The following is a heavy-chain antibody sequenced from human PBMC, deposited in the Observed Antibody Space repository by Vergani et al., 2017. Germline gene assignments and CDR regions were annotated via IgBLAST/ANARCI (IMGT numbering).Heavy chain of an antibody. CDR1: GFTFSRSD. V-gene: IGHV3-13*01. Sequence: EVQLVESGGGLVQPGGSLRLSCAASGFTFSRSDMHWVRQGTRKGLEWVSPIGAAVNSYFPGSVKGLFTISRDNAKNSLYLQVNSLRAEDTAVYYCASSSSSDYWGQGTLVTVSS. CDR3: ASSSSSDY. D-gene: IGHD6-6*01. J-gene: IGHJ4*02. CDR2: IGAAVNS.